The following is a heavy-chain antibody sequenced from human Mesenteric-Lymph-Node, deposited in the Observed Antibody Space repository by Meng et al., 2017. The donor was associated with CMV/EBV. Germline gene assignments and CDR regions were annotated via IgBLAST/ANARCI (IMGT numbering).Heavy chain of an antibody. V-gene: IGHV4-39*01. Sequence: QRHVSGPGLVKPSETLSLSCIVVGDSISNSTSYWTWIGQPPGKCLEWIGSVHHSGTTYYNPSLKGRLTISVDTSANLFSLRLTTVTAADTATYYCARRGNYDSDYSEYWGQGTLVTVSS. CDR2: VHHSGTT. D-gene: IGHD3-22*01. J-gene: IGHJ4*02. CDR3: ARRGNYDSDYSEY. CDR1: GDSISNSTSY.